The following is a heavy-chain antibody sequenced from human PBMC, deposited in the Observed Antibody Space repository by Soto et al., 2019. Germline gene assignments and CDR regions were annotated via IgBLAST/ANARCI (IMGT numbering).Heavy chain of an antibody. CDR1: GYTFTNHG. D-gene: IGHD3-22*01. V-gene: IGHV1-18*01. CDR2: FSAYTGET. CDR3: ARDSPSSGLLGTNY. Sequence: QVQLVQSGAEVKKPGASVKVFCKASGYTFTNHGISWVRQAPGHGLAWMGWFSAYTGETKYAQSLQGRVTMTTDTSTNTAYMELRSLSSDDTAVFYCARDSPSSGLLGTNYWGQGTLVTVSS. J-gene: IGHJ4*02.